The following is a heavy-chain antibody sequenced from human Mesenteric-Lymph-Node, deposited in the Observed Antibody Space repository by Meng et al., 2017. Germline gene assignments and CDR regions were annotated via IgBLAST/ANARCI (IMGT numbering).Heavy chain of an antibody. D-gene: IGHD6-13*01. CDR1: GFTLSSYA. J-gene: IGHJ4*02. CDR2: ISPSGGNT. Sequence: GESLKISCAASGFTLSSYAMTWVRQAPGKGLEWVSGISPSGGNTYYADSVKGRFTISRDNAKNSLYLQMNSLSAEDAAVYYCARSAAGCVDYWGQGTLVTVAS. CDR3: ARSAAGCVDY. V-gene: IGHV3-23*01.